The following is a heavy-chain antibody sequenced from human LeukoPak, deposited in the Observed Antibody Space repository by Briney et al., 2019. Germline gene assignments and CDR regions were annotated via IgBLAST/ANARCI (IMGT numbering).Heavy chain of an antibody. Sequence: GGSLRLSCAASGFTFDDYTMHWVRQAPGKGLEWVSLISWDGGSTYYADSVKGRFTISRDNSKNSLYLQMNSLRTEDTALYYCAKEGSSGWPPYYFDYWGQGTLVTVSS. CDR3: AKEGSSGWPPYYFDY. D-gene: IGHD6-19*01. CDR2: ISWDGGST. CDR1: GFTFDDYT. J-gene: IGHJ4*02. V-gene: IGHV3-43*01.